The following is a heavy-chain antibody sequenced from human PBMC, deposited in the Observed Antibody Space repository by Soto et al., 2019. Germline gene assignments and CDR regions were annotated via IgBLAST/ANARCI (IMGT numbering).Heavy chain of an antibody. Sequence: ASVKVSCKASGYTFTGQYIHWVRQAPGQGLEWMGWINPNSGATNPAQKFQGRVTMTRDTSISTAYMELSRLRSDDTAVFYCAKEPNYYDSSGYRFDYWGQGTLVTVYS. J-gene: IGHJ4*02. CDR2: INPNSGAT. CDR1: GYTFTGQY. CDR3: AKEPNYYDSSGYRFDY. D-gene: IGHD3-22*01. V-gene: IGHV1-2*02.